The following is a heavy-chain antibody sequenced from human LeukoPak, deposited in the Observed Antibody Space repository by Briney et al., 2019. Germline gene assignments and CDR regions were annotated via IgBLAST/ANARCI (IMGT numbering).Heavy chain of an antibody. CDR3: ARGTKDVVLGVPAGGWFDP. Sequence: GALRLSCEASGFAFNNYTMNWVRQAPGKGLEWVSSISSTGRYVYYLNSVRGRFTISRDDAKSSVYLHMNSLRVEDTAIFYCARGTKDVVLGVPAGGWFDPWGQGTLITVSS. D-gene: IGHD2-8*02. CDR2: ISSTGRYV. J-gene: IGHJ5*02. V-gene: IGHV3-21*01. CDR1: GFAFNNYT.